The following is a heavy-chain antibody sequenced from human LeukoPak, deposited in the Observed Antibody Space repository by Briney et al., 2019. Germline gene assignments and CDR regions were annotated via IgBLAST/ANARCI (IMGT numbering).Heavy chain of an antibody. V-gene: IGHV3-23*01. J-gene: IGHJ6*02. CDR3: ATGDPYSSSSDTSAYYYYGMDV. D-gene: IGHD6-13*01. CDR1: GFTFSSYA. Sequence: GGSLRLSCAASGFTFSSYAMSWVRQAPGKGLEWVSAISGSGGSTYYADSVKGRFTISRDNSKNTLYLQMNSLRAEDTAVYYCATGDPYSSSSDTSAYYYYGMDVWGQGTTVTVSS. CDR2: ISGSGGST.